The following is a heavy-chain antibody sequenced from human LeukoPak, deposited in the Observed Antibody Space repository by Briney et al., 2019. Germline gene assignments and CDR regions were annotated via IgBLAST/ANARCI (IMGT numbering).Heavy chain of an antibody. CDR1: GYSFTSYW. Sequence: PGESLKISCKGSGYSFTSYWISWVRQMPGKGLEWMGRIDPSDSYTNYSPSFQGQVTISADKSISTAYLQWSSLKASDTAMYYCARRLLDFTAMAPWGQGTLVTVSS. CDR2: IDPSDSYT. J-gene: IGHJ4*02. CDR3: ARRLLDFTAMAP. D-gene: IGHD5-18*01. V-gene: IGHV5-10-1*04.